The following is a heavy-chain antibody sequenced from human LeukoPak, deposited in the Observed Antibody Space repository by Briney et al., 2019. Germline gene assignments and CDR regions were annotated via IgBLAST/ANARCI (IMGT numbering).Heavy chain of an antibody. CDR3: AREIRETVVTRHYYYGIDV. V-gene: IGHV3-23*01. D-gene: IGHD2-15*01. J-gene: IGHJ6*02. CDR1: GFTFSSYA. Sequence: GGSLRLSCAASGFTFSSYAMSWVRQAPGKGLEWVSAISGSGGSTYYLGSVKGRFTISRENAKNVLYLQMSSLRAEDTAVYYCAREIRETVVTRHYYYGIDVWGQGTTVTVSS. CDR2: ISGSGGST.